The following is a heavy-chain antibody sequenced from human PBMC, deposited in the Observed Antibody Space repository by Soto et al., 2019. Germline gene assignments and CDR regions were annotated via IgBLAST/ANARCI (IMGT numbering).Heavy chain of an antibody. CDR1: GYTFRNYI. Sequence: QGQLVQSAGEVKKPGASAIVSCQASGYTFRNYIIAWLRQAPGQGLECMGWISPYNGNTNYARQFRGRLTLTTDTSTSAAYLELRNLGYDDAATYVCARDCAGNACYSRHYYAMDVWGQGTTVSVSS. D-gene: IGHD2-21*02. CDR3: ARDCAGNACYSRHYYAMDV. V-gene: IGHV1-18*01. CDR2: ISPYNGNT. J-gene: IGHJ6*02.